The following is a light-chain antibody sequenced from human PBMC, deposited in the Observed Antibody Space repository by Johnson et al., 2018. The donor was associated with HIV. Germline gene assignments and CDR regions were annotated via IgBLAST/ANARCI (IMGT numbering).Light chain of an antibody. J-gene: IGLJ1*01. V-gene: IGLV1-51*01. Sequence: QSVLTQPPSVSAAPGQKVTISCSGSSSNIGNNYVSWYQQLPRTAPKLLIYDNNKRPSGIPDRFSGSKSGTSATLGITGLQTGDEADYYCGTWVSSLSVYVIGTGTKVTVL. CDR3: GTWVSSLSVYV. CDR2: DNN. CDR1: SSNIGNNY.